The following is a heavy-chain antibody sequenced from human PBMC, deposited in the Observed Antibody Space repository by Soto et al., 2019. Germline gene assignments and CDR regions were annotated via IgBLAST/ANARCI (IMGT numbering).Heavy chain of an antibody. CDR2: IRSKAYGGTT. J-gene: IGHJ5*02. CDR1: GFTFGDYA. V-gene: IGHV3-49*03. CDR3: TRVRDIRFLGWYPPGFDP. Sequence: GGSLRLSCTASGFTFGDYAMSWFRQAPGKGLEWVGFIRSKAYGGTTEYAASVKGRFTISRDDSKSIAYLQMNSLKTEDTAVYYCTRVRDIRFLGWYPPGFDPGGRGTLVTVSS. D-gene: IGHD3-3*01.